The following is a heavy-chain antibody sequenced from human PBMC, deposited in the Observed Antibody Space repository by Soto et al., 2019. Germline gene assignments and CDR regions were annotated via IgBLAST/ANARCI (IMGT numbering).Heavy chain of an antibody. J-gene: IGHJ5*02. CDR2: ISGSGGST. CDR1: GFTFSSYA. CDR3: AKDRWDFWSGYYPFDP. D-gene: IGHD3-3*01. Sequence: GGSLRLSCAASGFTFSSYAMSWVRQAPGKGLEWVSAISGSGGSTYYADSVKGRFTISRDNSKNTLYLQMNSLRAEDTAVYYWAKDRWDFWSGYYPFDPWGQGTLVTVSS. V-gene: IGHV3-23*01.